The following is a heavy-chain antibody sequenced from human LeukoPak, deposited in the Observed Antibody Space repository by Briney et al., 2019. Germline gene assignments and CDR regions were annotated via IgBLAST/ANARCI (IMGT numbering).Heavy chain of an antibody. CDR3: ARGGQGSGNYYRIPLDY. V-gene: IGHV3-53*01. CDR1: GFTVSSNY. Sequence: PGGSLRLSCAASGFTVSSNYMSWVRQAPGKGLEWVSVIYSGGSTYYADSVKGRFTISRDNSKNTLFLQMNSLRAEDTAVYYCARGGQGSGNYYRIPLDYWGQGTLVTVSS. J-gene: IGHJ4*02. CDR2: IYSGGST. D-gene: IGHD3-10*01.